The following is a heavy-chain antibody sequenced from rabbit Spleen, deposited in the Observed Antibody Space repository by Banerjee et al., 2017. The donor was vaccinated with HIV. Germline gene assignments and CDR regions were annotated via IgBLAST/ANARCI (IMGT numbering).Heavy chain of an antibody. V-gene: IGHV1S47*01. Sequence: QEQVVESGGGLVQPGGSLKLSCKTSGFDFSSYGVSWVRQAPGSGLEWIGYIDPIFDSTSYASWVNGRFTISSDNAQNTLYLQLNSLTAADTATYFCVRDTGSSFSSYGMDLWGQGTLVTVS. D-gene: IGHD8-1*01. CDR1: GFDFSSYG. J-gene: IGHJ6*01. CDR2: IDPIFDST. CDR3: VRDTGSSFSSYGMDL.